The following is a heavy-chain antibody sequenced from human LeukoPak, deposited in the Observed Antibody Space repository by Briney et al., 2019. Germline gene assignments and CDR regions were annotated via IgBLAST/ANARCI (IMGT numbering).Heavy chain of an antibody. CDR2: IDWDDDK. CDR1: GFSLSTSGMC. Sequence: SGPTLVNPTQTLTLTCTFSGFSLSTSGMCVSWIRQPPGKALEWLARIDWDDDKYYSTSLKTRLTISKDTSKNQVVLTMTNMDPVDTATYYCARSSSYSSGCDFDYWGQGTLVTVSS. CDR3: ARSSSYSSGCDFDY. J-gene: IGHJ4*02. V-gene: IGHV2-70*11. D-gene: IGHD6-19*01.